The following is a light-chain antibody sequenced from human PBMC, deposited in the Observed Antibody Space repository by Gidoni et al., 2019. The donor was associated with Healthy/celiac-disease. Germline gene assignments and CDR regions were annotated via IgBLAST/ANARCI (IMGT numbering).Light chain of an antibody. V-gene: IGKV2-28*01. CDR2: LGS. CDR1: QSLLHSNGYNY. CDR3: MQALQTPLT. J-gene: IGKJ3*01. Sequence: DIVMTQSQLSLPVTPVEPASISCRSSQSLLHSNGYNYLDWYLQKPGQSPQLLIYLGSNRASGVPDRFSGSGSGTDFTLKISRVEAEDVGVYYCMQALQTPLTFGPGTKVDIK.